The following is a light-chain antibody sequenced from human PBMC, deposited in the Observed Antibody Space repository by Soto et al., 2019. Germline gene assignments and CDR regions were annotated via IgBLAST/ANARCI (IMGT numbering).Light chain of an antibody. CDR2: RNN. CDR1: SSNIGGNT. J-gene: IGLJ2*01. CDR3: AAWDDGLSGRVV. Sequence: VLTQPPSASGTPGQRVTISCSGSSSNIGGNTVNWYQQFPGTAPKLLIYRNNERPPGVPDRFSGSKSGTSASLAISGLHSEDEADYFCAAWDDGLSGRVVFGGGTKLTVL. V-gene: IGLV1-44*01.